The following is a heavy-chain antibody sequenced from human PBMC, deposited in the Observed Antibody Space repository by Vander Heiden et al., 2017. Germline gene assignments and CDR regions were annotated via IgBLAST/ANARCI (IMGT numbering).Heavy chain of an antibody. Sequence: QVRLRGPGQGLVKLSEPVSLPRTVPGAPTPSKDYYWGWIRQPPGRGLEWIGSIDYRGNTYYSPSLKSRVTISVDTSKNQFSLNLSSVTAADTAVFYCARHDHCGGATCYSVFDYWGQGTLVTVSS. CDR3: ARHDHCGGATCYSVFDY. J-gene: IGHJ4*02. V-gene: IGHV4-39*01. CDR2: IDYRGNT. D-gene: IGHD2-15*01. CDR1: GAPTPSKDYY.